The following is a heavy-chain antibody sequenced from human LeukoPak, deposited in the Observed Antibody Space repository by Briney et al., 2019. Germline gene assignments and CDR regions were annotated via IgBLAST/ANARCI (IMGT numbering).Heavy chain of an antibody. CDR3: ARDRTYYDYVWGSSRSFGFSY. D-gene: IGHD3-16*01. CDR2: ISAYNGNT. CDR1: GYTFTSYG. V-gene: IGHV1-18*01. Sequence: ASVTVSCKASGYTFTSYGISWVRQAPGQGLEWMGWISAYNGNTNYAQKLQGRVTITTDTSTSTPYMDLKNLRSDDTAVCNCARDRTYYDYVWGSSRSFGFSYGGQGTLVTVSS. J-gene: IGHJ4*02.